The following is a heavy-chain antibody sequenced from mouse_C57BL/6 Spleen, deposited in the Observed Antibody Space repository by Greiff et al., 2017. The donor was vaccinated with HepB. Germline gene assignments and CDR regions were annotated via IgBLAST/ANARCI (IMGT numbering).Heavy chain of an antibody. J-gene: IGHJ3*01. CDR2: ISYSGST. Sequence: EVKLQQSGPGMVKPSQSLSLTCTVTGYSITSGYDWHWIRHFPGNKLEWMGYISYSGSTNYNPSLKSRISITHDTSKNHFFLKLNSVTTEDTATYYCARSDGYYRTWFAYWGQGTLVTVSA. V-gene: IGHV3-1*01. CDR1: GYSITSGYD. CDR3: ARSDGYYRTWFAY. D-gene: IGHD2-3*01.